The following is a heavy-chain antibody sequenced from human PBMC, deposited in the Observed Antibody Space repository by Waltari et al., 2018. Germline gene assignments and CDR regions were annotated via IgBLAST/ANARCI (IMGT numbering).Heavy chain of an antibody. CDR3: ARDFNWGWFY. J-gene: IGHJ4*02. CDR1: GFTFSTNW. V-gene: IGHV3-7*01. D-gene: IGHD7-27*01. Sequence: EVQLVESGGGLVQPGGSLRLSCPPSGFTFSTNWVSWVRPAPGKGLEWLTNIKPDGSEKYYVDSVKGRFTISRDNAKNSLSLQMDSLRAEDTAVYYCARDFNWGWFYWGQGALVTVSS. CDR2: IKPDGSEK.